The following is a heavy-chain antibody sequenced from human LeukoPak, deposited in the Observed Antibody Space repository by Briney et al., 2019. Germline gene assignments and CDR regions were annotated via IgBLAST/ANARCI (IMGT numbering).Heavy chain of an antibody. CDR2: ISYDGSNK. V-gene: IGHV3-30*18. CDR1: GFTFSSCG. Sequence: GRSLRLSCAASGFTFSSCGMHWVRQAPGKGLEWVAVISYDGSNKYYADSVKGRFTISRDNSKNTLYLQMNSLRAEDTAVYYCAKEQSSSWDQSWFDPWGQGTLVTVSS. J-gene: IGHJ5*02. D-gene: IGHD6-13*01. CDR3: AKEQSSSWDQSWFDP.